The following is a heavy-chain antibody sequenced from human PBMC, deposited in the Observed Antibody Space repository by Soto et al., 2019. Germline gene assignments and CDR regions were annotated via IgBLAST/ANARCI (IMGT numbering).Heavy chain of an antibody. CDR1: GFTFSDYY. J-gene: IGHJ6*02. Sequence: GGSLRLSCAASGFTFSDYYMSWIRQAPGKGLEWVSYISSSGTTIYYADSVKGRFTISRDNARNSLFLQMNSLRAEDTAVYYCAKGYAWGSYRLSMEVWGHGTTVTVA. CDR3: AKGYAWGSYRLSMEV. D-gene: IGHD3-16*02. V-gene: IGHV3-11*01. CDR2: ISSSGTTI.